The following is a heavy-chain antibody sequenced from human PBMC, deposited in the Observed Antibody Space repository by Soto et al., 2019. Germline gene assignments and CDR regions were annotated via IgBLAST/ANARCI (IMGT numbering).Heavy chain of an antibody. V-gene: IGHV4-39*01. CDR3: ARAVYDILTGYYSPHFDY. CDR1: GGSISSSSYY. CDR2: IYYSGST. Sequence: SETLSLTCTVSGGSISSSSYYWGWIRQPPGKGLEWIGSIYYSGSTYYNPSLKSRVTISVDTSKNQFSLKLSSVTAADTAVYYCARAVYDILTGYYSPHFDYWGQGTLVTVSS. D-gene: IGHD3-9*01. J-gene: IGHJ4*02.